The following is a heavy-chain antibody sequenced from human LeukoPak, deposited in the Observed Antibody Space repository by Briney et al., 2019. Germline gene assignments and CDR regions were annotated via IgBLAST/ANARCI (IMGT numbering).Heavy chain of an antibody. V-gene: IGHV5-51*01. J-gene: IGHJ4*02. CDR2: IYPGDSDT. CDR3: ARRDCSGGGCYGGY. D-gene: IGHD2-15*01. Sequence: GESLQISCKTSGYRFANYWIGWVRQTPGKGLEWMGIIYPGDSDTTYSPSFQGQATISADKSINTAYLQWSSLKASDTAMYYCARRDCSGGGCYGGYWGQGTLVTVSS. CDR1: GYRFANYW.